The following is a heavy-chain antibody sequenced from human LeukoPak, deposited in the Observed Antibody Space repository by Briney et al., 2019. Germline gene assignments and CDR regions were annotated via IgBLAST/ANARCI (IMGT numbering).Heavy chain of an antibody. D-gene: IGHD3-9*01. CDR3: AKWLFSGRYFDY. J-gene: IGHJ4*02. Sequence: GRSLRLSCAASGFTFSSYGMHWVRQAPGKGLEWVAVISYDGSTKYYADSVKGRFTISRDNSKNTLYLQMNSLRAEDTAVYYCAKWLFSGRYFDYWGQGTLVTVSS. CDR1: GFTFSSYG. CDR2: ISYDGSTK. V-gene: IGHV3-30*18.